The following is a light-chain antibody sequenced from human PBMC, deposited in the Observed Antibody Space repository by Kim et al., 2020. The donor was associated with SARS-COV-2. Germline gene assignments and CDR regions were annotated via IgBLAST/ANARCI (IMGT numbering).Light chain of an antibody. V-gene: IGKV4-1*01. CDR2: WAS. J-gene: IGKJ2*01. Sequence: DIVMTQSPDSLAVSLGERATINCKSSQSVLYTSNNKNYLAWYQQRPGQPPKLLISWASTRESGVPDRFSGSGSGTDFTLTISSLQAEDVAVYYCQQFYTTPRTFGQGTTLEI. CDR1: QSVLYTSNNKNY. CDR3: QQFYTTPRT.